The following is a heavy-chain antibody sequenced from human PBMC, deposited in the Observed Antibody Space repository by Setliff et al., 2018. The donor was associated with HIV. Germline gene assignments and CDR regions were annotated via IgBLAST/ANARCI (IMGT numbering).Heavy chain of an antibody. Sequence: ASVKVSCKASGNTFTKYYMHWVRQAPGQGLEWMGILNPSGSTVSAQKFRGRVTMTRDTSISTAYMEVSRLRSDDTAVYYCARGVQSPPHYSYYYMDVWGEGTMVTVSS. D-gene: IGHD3-3*01. CDR2: LNPSGST. J-gene: IGHJ6*03. CDR3: ARGVQSPPHYSYYYMDV. CDR1: GNTFTKYY. V-gene: IGHV1-46*01.